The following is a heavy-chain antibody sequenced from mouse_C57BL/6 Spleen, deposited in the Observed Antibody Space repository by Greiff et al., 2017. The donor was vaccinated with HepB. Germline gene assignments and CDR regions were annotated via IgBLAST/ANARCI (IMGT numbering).Heavy chain of an antibody. D-gene: IGHD1-1*01. J-gene: IGHJ1*03. Sequence: VKLQQPGAELVRPGTSVKLSCKASGYTFTSYWMHWVKQRPGQGLEWIGVIDPSDSYTNYNQKFKGKATLTVDTSSSTAYMQLSSLTSEDSAVYYCAREGYYGSSYAGYFDVWGTGTTVTVSS. CDR3: AREGYYGSSYAGYFDV. V-gene: IGHV1-59*01. CDR2: IDPSDSYT. CDR1: GYTFTSYW.